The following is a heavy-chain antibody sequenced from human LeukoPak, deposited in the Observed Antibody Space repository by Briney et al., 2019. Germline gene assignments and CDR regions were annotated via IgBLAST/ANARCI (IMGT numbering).Heavy chain of an antibody. CDR3: ARESRLAAAAASSPWEYFDY. J-gene: IGHJ4*02. D-gene: IGHD6-13*01. Sequence: PGGSLRLSCAASGFTFSSYWMSWVRQAPGKGLEWVANIKQDESGKYYVDSVKGRFTISRDNAKNSLYVQMNSLRAEDTAVYYCARESRLAAAAASSPWEYFDYWGQGTLVTVSS. V-gene: IGHV3-7*01. CDR1: GFTFSSYW. CDR2: IKQDESGK.